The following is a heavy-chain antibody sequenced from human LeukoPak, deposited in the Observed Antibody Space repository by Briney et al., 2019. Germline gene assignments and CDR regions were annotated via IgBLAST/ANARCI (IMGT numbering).Heavy chain of an antibody. V-gene: IGHV4-59*12. CDR1: GGSISSYY. D-gene: IGHD2-21*02. Sequence: PSETLSLTCTVSGGSISSYYWSWIRQPPGKGLEWIGYIYYSESTNYNPSLKSRVTISVDTSKNQFSLKLSSVTAADTAVYYCARVRYCGGDCSWGQGTLVTVSS. J-gene: IGHJ5*02. CDR3: ARVRYCGGDCS. CDR2: IYYSEST.